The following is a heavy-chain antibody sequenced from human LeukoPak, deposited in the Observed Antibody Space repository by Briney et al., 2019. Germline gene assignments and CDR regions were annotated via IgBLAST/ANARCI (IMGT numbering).Heavy chain of an antibody. J-gene: IGHJ4*02. CDR1: GYTFTSYD. V-gene: IGHV1-8*01. CDR2: MNPNSGNT. D-gene: IGHD3-22*01. Sequence: ASVKVSCKASGYTFTSYDINWVRQATGQGLEWMGWMNPNSGNTGYAQKFQGRVTMTRNTSISTAYMELSSLRSEYTAVYYCARGHGVWYYFDSSGSVFDYWGQGALVTVSS. CDR3: ARGHGVWYYFDSSGSVFDY.